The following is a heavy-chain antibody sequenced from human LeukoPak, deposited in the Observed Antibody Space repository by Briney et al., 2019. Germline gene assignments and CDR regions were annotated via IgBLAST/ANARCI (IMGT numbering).Heavy chain of an antibody. CDR2: IWYDGTNK. CDR3: ARAAYDSSGYLTL. D-gene: IGHD3-22*01. V-gene: IGHV3-33*01. CDR1: GFTFSSYG. J-gene: IGHJ4*02. Sequence: GGSLRLSCAASGFTFSSYGMHWVRQAPGKGLEWVAVIWYDGTNKYYADSVKGRFTISRDNSKNTLYLQMNSLRSEDTALFYCARAAYDSSGYLTLWGQGTLVTVSS.